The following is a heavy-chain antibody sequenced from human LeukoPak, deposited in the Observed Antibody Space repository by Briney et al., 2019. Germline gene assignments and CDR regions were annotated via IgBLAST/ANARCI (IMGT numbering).Heavy chain of an antibody. CDR2: IVVGSGNT. CDR3: ATGEQQLERY. Sequence: SVKVSCKASGFTFTSSAVQWVRQARGQRLEWIGWIVVGSGNTNYAQKFQGRVTMTEDTSTDTAYMELSSLRSEDTAVYYCATGEQQLERYWGQGTLVTVSS. CDR1: GFTFTSSA. J-gene: IGHJ4*02. D-gene: IGHD6-13*01. V-gene: IGHV1-58*01.